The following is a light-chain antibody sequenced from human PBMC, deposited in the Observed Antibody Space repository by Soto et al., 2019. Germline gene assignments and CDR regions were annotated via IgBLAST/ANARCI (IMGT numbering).Light chain of an antibody. Sequence: QAAVTQEPSLSVSPGGTVTLTCGLSSGSVSTTYLPSWYQQTPGRPPRTLIYSTNTRSSGVPDRFSGSILGNKAALTITGAQADDECDYFCVLYVGSGVWVFGGGTKLTVL. CDR1: SGSVSTTYL. CDR3: VLYVGSGVWV. V-gene: IGLV8-61*01. CDR2: STN. J-gene: IGLJ3*02.